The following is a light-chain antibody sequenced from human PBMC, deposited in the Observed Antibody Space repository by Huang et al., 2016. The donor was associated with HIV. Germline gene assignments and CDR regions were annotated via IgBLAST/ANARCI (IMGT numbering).Light chain of an antibody. CDR3: QQYNNWRTYS. J-gene: IGKJ2*03. CDR2: GAS. Sequence: EIVMTQSPATLSVSPGERATLSCRASQYISSNLAWYQQKPGQAPRLLIYGASTRATVIPASVSGSGSGTEFTLTISSLQSEDFAVYYCQQYNNWRTYSFGQGTKLEIK. CDR1: QYISSN. V-gene: IGKV3-15*01.